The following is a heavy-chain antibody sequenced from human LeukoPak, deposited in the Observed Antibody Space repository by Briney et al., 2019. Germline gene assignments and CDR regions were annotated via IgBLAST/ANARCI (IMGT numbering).Heavy chain of an antibody. D-gene: IGHD3-16*01. Sequence: GALRLSCEASGFTFSSNGMSWVRQAPGKGLEWVSAISGSGGSTYYADSVKGRFTISRDNSKNTLYLQMNSLRAEDTAVYYCAKVGDDYGDYWGQGTLVTVSS. J-gene: IGHJ4*02. CDR3: AKVGDDYGDY. CDR1: GFTFSSNG. CDR2: ISGSGGST. V-gene: IGHV3-23*01.